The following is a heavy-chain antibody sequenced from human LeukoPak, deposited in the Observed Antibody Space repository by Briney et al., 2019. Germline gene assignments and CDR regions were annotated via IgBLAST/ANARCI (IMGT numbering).Heavy chain of an antibody. V-gene: IGHV1-46*01. CDR1: GYTFTSYY. Sequence: VASVKVSCKASGYTFTSYYMHWVRQAPGQGLEWMGIINPSGGSTSYAQKFQGRVTITRDTSASTAYMELSSLRSEDTAVYYCARDSTMPYAFDMWGQGTMVTVSS. CDR3: ARDSTMPYAFDM. D-gene: IGHD2-2*01. J-gene: IGHJ3*02. CDR2: INPSGGST.